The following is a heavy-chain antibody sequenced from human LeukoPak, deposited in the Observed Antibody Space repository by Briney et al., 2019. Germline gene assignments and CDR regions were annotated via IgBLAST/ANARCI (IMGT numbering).Heavy chain of an antibody. Sequence: GGSLRLSCATSGFTFSSYWMSWVRQAPGKGLEWVANIRQDGSEKYYVGSVKGRFTISRDNAKNSLYLQMNSLRAEDTAVYYCAKDFWSGYYLLSDWGQGTLVTVSS. CDR1: GFTFSSYW. CDR2: IRQDGSEK. D-gene: IGHD3-3*01. V-gene: IGHV3-7*04. CDR3: AKDFWSGYYLLSD. J-gene: IGHJ4*02.